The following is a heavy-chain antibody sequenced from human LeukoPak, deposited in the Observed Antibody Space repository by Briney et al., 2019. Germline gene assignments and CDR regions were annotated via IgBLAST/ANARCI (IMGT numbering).Heavy chain of an antibody. CDR2: INHSGST. D-gene: IGHD3-10*01. Sequence: SETLSLTCAVYGGSFSGYYWSWIRQPPGKGLEGIGEINHSGSTYYNPSLKSRVTISVDRSKNQFSLKLSSVTAADTAVYYCARQITMVRGVISSNWFDPWGQGTLVTVSS. CDR1: GGSFSGYY. CDR3: ARQITMVRGVISSNWFDP. V-gene: IGHV4-34*01. J-gene: IGHJ5*02.